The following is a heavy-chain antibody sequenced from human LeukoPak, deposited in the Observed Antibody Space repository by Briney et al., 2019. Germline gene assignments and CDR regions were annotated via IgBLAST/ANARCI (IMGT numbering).Heavy chain of an antibody. V-gene: IGHV3-23*01. J-gene: IGHJ4*02. CDR1: GFTFSSYG. CDR2: ISGSGGST. CDR3: AITGGATIFNY. D-gene: IGHD5-24*01. Sequence: GGSLRLSCAASGFTFSSYGMSWVRQAPGKGLEWVSAISGSGGSTYYADSVKGRFTISRDNAKNSLYLQMNSLSAEDTAVYYCAITGGATIFNYWGQGTLVTVSS.